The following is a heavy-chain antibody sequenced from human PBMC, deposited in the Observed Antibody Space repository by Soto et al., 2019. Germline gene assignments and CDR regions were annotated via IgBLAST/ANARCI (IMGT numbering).Heavy chain of an antibody. CDR1: RFSFTNAW. V-gene: IGHV3-15*01. D-gene: IGHD1-26*01. J-gene: IGHJ6*02. CDR2: IKSKTDGGTA. Sequence: EVQLVESGGGFVQPGGSLRLSCVASRFSFTNAWRSWVRQAPGKGPEWVGRIKSKTDGGTADYAAPVRGRYTISRDDSQNAHYLHMQRLRTEETDLYQCSRDIGIYCLDRWCRGTTVNVSS. CDR3: SRDIGIYCLDR.